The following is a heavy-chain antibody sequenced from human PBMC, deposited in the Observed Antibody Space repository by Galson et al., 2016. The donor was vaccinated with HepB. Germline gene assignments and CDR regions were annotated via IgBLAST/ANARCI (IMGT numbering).Heavy chain of an antibody. CDR3: ARENLVGRTTLAYYGMDV. Sequence: SVKVSCKASGYTITTYGISWVRQAPGQGLEWMGWISAYDGDTHYTEKFQSRVTVTTDTSTSTAYMELRSLRSDDTAVYYCARENLVGRTTLAYYGMDVWGQGTTVTVSS. CDR1: GYTITTYG. CDR2: ISAYDGDT. V-gene: IGHV1-18*04. D-gene: IGHD1-26*01. J-gene: IGHJ6*02.